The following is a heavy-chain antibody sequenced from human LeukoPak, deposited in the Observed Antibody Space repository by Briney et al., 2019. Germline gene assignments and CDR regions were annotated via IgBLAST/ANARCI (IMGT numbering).Heavy chain of an antibody. Sequence: SETLSLICTVSGGSISSYYWSWIRQPPGKGLEWIGYIYYSGSTNYNPSLKSRVTISVDTSKNQFSLKLSSVTAADTAVYYCARSGYSYGYRRVNWFDPWGQGTLVTVSS. CDR3: ARSGYSYGYRRVNWFDP. V-gene: IGHV4-59*01. CDR2: IYYSGST. J-gene: IGHJ5*02. CDR1: GGSISSYY. D-gene: IGHD5-18*01.